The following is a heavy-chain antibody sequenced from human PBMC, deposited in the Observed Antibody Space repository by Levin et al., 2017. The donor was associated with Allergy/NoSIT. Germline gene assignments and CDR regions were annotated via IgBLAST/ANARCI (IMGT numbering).Heavy chain of an antibody. CDR3: AKFAGHSTH. CDR2: ISGGGDYI. CDR1: GFTFRSYA. Sequence: GGSLRLSCAASGFTFRSYAMSWVRQAPGKGLEWVAAISGGGDYIYYADSVKGRFTISRDNSRASLYLQMNRLRDEDTAVYYCAKFAGHSTHWGQGTLVTVSS. D-gene: IGHD3-10*01. V-gene: IGHV3-23*01. J-gene: IGHJ4*02.